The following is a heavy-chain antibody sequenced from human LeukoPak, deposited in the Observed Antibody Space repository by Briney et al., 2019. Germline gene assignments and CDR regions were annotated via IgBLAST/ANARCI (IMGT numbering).Heavy chain of an antibody. CDR1: GYTFTSYG. CDR3: ARGGVYDSSGYMDY. V-gene: IGHV1-69*04. CDR2: IIPILGIA. D-gene: IGHD3-22*01. Sequence: SVKVPCKASGYTFTSYGISWVRQAPGQGLEWMGRIIPILGIANYAQKFQGRVTITADKSTSTAYMELSSLRSEDTAVYYCARGGVYDSSGYMDYWGQGTLVTVSS. J-gene: IGHJ4*02.